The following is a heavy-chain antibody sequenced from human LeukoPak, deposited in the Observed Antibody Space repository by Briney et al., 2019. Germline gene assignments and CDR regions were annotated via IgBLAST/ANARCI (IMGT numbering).Heavy chain of an antibody. CDR1: GGSFSGYH. Sequence: SETLSLTCAVYGGSFSGYHWSWIRQPPGKGLEWIGEINHRGSTNYNPSLKSRVTISVDTSKNQFSLKLSSVTAADTAVYYCARGGWSLDFWGQGTLVTVSS. D-gene: IGHD6-19*01. J-gene: IGHJ4*02. CDR3: ARGGWSLDF. CDR2: INHRGST. V-gene: IGHV4-34*01.